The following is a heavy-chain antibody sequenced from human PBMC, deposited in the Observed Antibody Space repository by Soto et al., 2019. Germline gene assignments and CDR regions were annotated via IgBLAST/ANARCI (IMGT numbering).Heavy chain of an antibody. J-gene: IGHJ4*02. CDR1: GFTFSGFE. CDR2: ITSSGGTT. V-gene: IGHV3-48*03. CDR3: AREFCSDTGCYHFDL. Sequence: EVQLVESGGGLVQPGGSRRLSCAASGFTFSGFEMNWVRQAPGKGLEWISYITSSGGTTYYSDSVKGRFTISRDNAKNSLYLQMNSLRADDTAVYYCAREFCSDTGCYHFDLWGLGTLVTVSS. D-gene: IGHD2-2*01.